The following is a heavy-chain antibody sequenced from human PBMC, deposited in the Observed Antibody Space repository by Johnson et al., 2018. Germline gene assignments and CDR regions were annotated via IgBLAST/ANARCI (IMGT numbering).Heavy chain of an antibody. Sequence: QVQLGQSGGGVVQPGRSLRLSCAASGFTFSSYGMHWVRQAAGKGLEWVAVISYDGSNKYYADSVKGRFTISIDNSKNSLYMQMTSLRAEDTAVYYCAKDVDSSDYYYYYMDVWGKGTTVTVSS. CDR2: ISYDGSNK. CDR1: GFTFSSYG. J-gene: IGHJ6*03. V-gene: IGHV3-30*18. D-gene: IGHD6-19*01. CDR3: AKDVDSSDYYYYYMDV.